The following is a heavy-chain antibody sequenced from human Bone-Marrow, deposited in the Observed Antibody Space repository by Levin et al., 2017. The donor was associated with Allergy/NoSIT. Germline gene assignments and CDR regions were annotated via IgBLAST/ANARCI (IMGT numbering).Heavy chain of an antibody. D-gene: IGHD3-10*01. Sequence: ETLSLTCAASGFTFSNYAMSWVRQAPGKGLEWVSGISGSGDSTYDGDSVQGRFTISRDNSKHTLYLQMNSLRAEETAVYYCTKDRDFYGSGSLGNWGQGTLVTVSS. CDR3: TKDRDFYGSGSLGN. J-gene: IGHJ4*02. V-gene: IGHV3-23*01. CDR2: ISGSGDST. CDR1: GFTFSNYA.